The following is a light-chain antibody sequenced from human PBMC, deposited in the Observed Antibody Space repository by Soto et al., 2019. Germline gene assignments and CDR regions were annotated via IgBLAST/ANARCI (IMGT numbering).Light chain of an antibody. V-gene: IGLV2-8*01. CDR3: TSYAGSSNV. CDR1: SSDVGGYNY. J-gene: IGLJ1*01. Sequence: QSVLTQPPSASGSPGQSVAISCTGTSSDVGGYNYVSWYQQHPGKAPKLMIYEVNKRPSGVPDRFSGSKSGNTASLTVSGLQAENEPDYYCTSYAGSSNVFGTGTKVTGL. CDR2: EVN.